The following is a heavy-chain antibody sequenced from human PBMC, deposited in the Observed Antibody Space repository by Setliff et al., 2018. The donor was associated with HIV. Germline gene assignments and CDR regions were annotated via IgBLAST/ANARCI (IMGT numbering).Heavy chain of an antibody. D-gene: IGHD3-10*01. CDR3: ARVFGDRAVLRVLEYYFDS. J-gene: IGHJ4*02. Sequence: SETLSLTCTVSGGSISSSSYYWGWVRQPPGKGLEWIGSMYYSGSTYYTPSLKSRITISLDTSKNQFSLRMRSVTAADTAVYYCARVFGDRAVLRVLEYYFDSWGRGTLVTVSS. V-gene: IGHV4-39*07. CDR2: MYYSGST. CDR1: GGSISSSSYY.